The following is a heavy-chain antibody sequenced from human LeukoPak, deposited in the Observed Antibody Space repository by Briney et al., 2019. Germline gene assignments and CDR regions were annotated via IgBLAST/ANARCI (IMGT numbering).Heavy chain of an antibody. J-gene: IGHJ4*02. Sequence: ASVKVSCKASGDTSNTYSISWVRQAPGQRLEWMGRIIPILGVANDAQKFQGRVTITADLSTSTVYMELSSLTSEDTVVYYCARDGEEYYYDSSGLYYFDSWGQGTLVTVSS. CDR2: IIPILGVA. CDR3: ARDGEEYYYDSSGLYYFDS. V-gene: IGHV1-69*04. D-gene: IGHD3-22*01. CDR1: GDTSNTYS.